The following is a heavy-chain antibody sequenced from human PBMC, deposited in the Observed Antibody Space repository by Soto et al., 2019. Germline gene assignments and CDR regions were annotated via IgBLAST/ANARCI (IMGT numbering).Heavy chain of an antibody. V-gene: IGHV4-31*03. Sequence: QVQLQESGPGLVKPSQTLSLTCTVSGGSISSGGYYWSWIRQHPGKGLEWIGYIYYTGSTYYNPSLKSRVIISLDTSKNQFSLKVSSVTAADTAVYYCASYLNPQHPTVMFDYWGQGALVTVSS. CDR1: GGSISSGGYY. CDR3: ASYLNPQHPTVMFDY. J-gene: IGHJ4*02. CDR2: IYYTGST. D-gene: IGHD6-13*01.